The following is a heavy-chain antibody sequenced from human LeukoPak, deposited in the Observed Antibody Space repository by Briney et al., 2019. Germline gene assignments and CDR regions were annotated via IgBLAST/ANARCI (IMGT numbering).Heavy chain of an antibody. D-gene: IGHD2-2*01. CDR2: IYYSGST. CDR1: GGSISSYY. V-gene: IGHV4-59*12. Sequence: PSETLSLTCTVSGGSISSYYWSWIRQPPGKGLEWIGYIYYSGSTNYNPSLKSRVTISVDTSKNQFSLKLSSVTAADTAVYYCASSTPRAVAFDIWGQGTMVTASS. CDR3: ASSTPRAVAFDI. J-gene: IGHJ3*02.